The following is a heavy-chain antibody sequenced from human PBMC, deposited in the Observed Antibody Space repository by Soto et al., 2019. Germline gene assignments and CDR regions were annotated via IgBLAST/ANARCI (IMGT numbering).Heavy chain of an antibody. CDR3: ARAGGADFGYRFDY. D-gene: IGHD3-10*01. J-gene: IGHJ4*02. V-gene: IGHV4-31*03. CDR2: IYYSGST. CDR1: GGSVSRGAYY. Sequence: QVQLQESGPGLVKPSETLSLTCTVSGGSVSRGAYYWSWIRQHPGKGLEWIGYIYYSGSTYYNPSLKSRVNIAVDTSKNQFSLKLSSVTAADTAVYYCARAGGADFGYRFDYWGQGTLVTVSS.